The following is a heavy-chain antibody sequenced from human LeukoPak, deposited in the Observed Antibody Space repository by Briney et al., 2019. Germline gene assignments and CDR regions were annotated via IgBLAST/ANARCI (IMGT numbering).Heavy chain of an antibody. CDR3: ARVVFARTTNWFDS. CDR1: GGSISRYY. CDR2: IYYSGST. J-gene: IGHJ5*01. Sequence: SSESLSLTCTVSGGSISRYYWSWIRHPPGKGLEWLGYIYYSGSTNSNPSLKSRVTISVDTSKNQLSLKLSSVTAADTAVYYCARVVFARTTNWFDSWGQGTLVTVSS. V-gene: IGHV4-59*01. D-gene: IGHD2/OR15-2a*01.